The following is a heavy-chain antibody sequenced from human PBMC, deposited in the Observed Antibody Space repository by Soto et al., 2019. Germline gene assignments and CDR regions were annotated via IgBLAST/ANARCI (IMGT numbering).Heavy chain of an antibody. Sequence: EVQLVESGGGLVQPGGSLRLSCAASGFTFSSYSMNWVRQAPGKGLEWVSYISSSGSIIHNADSVKGRFTISRDNAKNSLYLQMNSLRADDTAVYYCARDREGDGYNFDYWGQGTLVTVSS. V-gene: IGHV3-48*01. D-gene: IGHD6-25*01. CDR1: GFTFSSYS. CDR2: ISSSGSII. J-gene: IGHJ4*02. CDR3: ARDREGDGYNFDY.